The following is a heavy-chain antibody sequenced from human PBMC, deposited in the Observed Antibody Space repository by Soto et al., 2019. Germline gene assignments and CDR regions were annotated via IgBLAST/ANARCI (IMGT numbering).Heavy chain of an antibody. D-gene: IGHD2-15*01. V-gene: IGHV3-33*01. CDR3: ARDRAATPDY. CDR2: IWYDGSNK. Sequence: QVQMVESGGGVVQPGRSLRLSCAASGFTFISYGMHWVRQAPGKGLEWVAVIWYDGSNKYYADSVKGRFTISRDNSKNTLYLQMNSLRAEDTAVYYCARDRAATPDYWGQGTLVTVSS. CDR1: GFTFISYG. J-gene: IGHJ4*02.